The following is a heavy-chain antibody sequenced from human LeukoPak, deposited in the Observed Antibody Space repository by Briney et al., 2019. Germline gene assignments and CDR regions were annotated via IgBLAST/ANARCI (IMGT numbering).Heavy chain of an antibody. V-gene: IGHV3-21*05. Sequence: GGSLRLSCAASGFTFSSYSMNWVRQGPGKGLEWISYISSSSRYTNYADSVKGRFTISRDNAKNSLYLQMNSLRAEDTAFYFCVRGEKYSGTYFGYWGQGTLVTVSS. CDR3: VRGEKYSGTYFGY. J-gene: IGHJ4*02. CDR2: ISSSSRYT. CDR1: GFTFSSYS. D-gene: IGHD1-26*01.